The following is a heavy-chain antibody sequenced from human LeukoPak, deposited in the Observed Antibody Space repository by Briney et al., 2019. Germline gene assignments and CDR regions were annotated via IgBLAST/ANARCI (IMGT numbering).Heavy chain of an antibody. V-gene: IGHV3-30-3*01. CDR1: GFTFSRYA. Sequence: GGSLRLSCAASGFTFSRYATHWVRQAPGKGLEWVAFTSYDGGNKYYADSVMGRFTISRDNSRNTLYLQMNSLRAEDMAMFYCARDLSSSQPFDYWGQGTLVTVSS. J-gene: IGHJ4*02. CDR3: ARDLSSSQPFDY. CDR2: TSYDGGNK. D-gene: IGHD6-13*01.